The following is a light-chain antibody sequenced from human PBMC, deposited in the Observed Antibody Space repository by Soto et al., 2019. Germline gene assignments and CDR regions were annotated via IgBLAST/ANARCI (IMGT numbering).Light chain of an antibody. Sequence: EIVLTQSPGTLSLSPGERATLSCRASHSVSSSYLAWYQQKPGQTPRLLIYGASSRATGIPDRFSGSGSGTDFTLTISTLEPEDFAVYYCQKYVTSPVTFGQGTKLEIK. CDR1: HSVSSSY. V-gene: IGKV3-20*01. J-gene: IGKJ2*01. CDR3: QKYVTSPVT. CDR2: GAS.